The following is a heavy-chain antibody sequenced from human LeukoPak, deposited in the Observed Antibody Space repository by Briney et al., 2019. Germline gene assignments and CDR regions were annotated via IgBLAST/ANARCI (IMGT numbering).Heavy chain of an antibody. D-gene: IGHD7-27*01. CDR3: GRGSAWGGRGPYYGMDV. CDR1: GFTVSSNY. J-gene: IGHJ6*02. CDR2: IYSGGST. V-gene: IGHV3-66*01. Sequence: GGSLRLSCVASGFTVSSNYMSWVRQAPGKGLEWVSVIYSGGSTYYADSVKGRFTISRDNSKNTLYLQMNSLRAEDTAVYYCGRGSAWGGRGPYYGMDVWGQGTTVTVSS.